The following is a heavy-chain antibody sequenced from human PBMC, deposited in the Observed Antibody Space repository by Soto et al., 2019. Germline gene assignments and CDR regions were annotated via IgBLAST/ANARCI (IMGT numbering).Heavy chain of an antibody. CDR1: GGSLSSSNW. V-gene: IGHV4-4*02. J-gene: IGHJ5*02. CDR3: ARSRGRNWFDP. Sequence: SDTLSLTCAVSGGSLSSSNWWSWVRQPPGKGLEWIGYIYYSGSTNYNPSLKSRVTISVDTSKNQFSLKLSSVTAADTAVYYCARSRGRNWFDPWGQGTLVTVSS. CDR2: IYYSGST.